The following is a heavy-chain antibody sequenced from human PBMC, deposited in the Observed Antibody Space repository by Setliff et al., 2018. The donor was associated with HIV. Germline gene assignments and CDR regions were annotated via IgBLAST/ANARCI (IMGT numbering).Heavy chain of an antibody. CDR1: GGSISSSNW. CDR3: ARQGAVTGHSFDS. CDR2: IYHRGST. Sequence: KTSETLSLTCAVSGGSISSSNWWSWVRQPPGKGLEWMGEIYHRGSTYYNPSLNSRITISADTSKNHFSLRLTSVTAADAAVYYRARQGAVTGHSFDSWGPGALVTVSS. V-gene: IGHV4-4*02. D-gene: IGHD6-19*01. J-gene: IGHJ4*02.